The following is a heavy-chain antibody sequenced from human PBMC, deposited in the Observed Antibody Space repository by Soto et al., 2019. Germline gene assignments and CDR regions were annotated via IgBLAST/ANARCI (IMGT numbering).Heavy chain of an antibody. CDR3: ARDTDDYVWGSYHSI. V-gene: IGHV4-59*01. D-gene: IGHD3-16*02. CDR2: IYYSGST. J-gene: IGHJ3*02. Sequence: QVQLQESGPGLVKPSETLSLTCTVSGGSISSYYWSWIRQPPGKGLEWIGYIYYSGSTNYNPSLKSRVTISVDTSKNQFSLKLSSVTAADTAVYYCARDTDDYVWGSYHSIWGQGTMVTVSS. CDR1: GGSISSYY.